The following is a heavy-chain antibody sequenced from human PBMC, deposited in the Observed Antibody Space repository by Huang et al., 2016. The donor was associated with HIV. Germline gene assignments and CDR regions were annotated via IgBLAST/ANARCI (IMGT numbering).Heavy chain of an antibody. CDR2: IYWDDTQ. V-gene: IGHV2-5*02. CDR1: GFSVTSSGVG. CDR3: AHLPNGNFDF. J-gene: IGHJ4*02. Sequence: QITLKESGPMLVTPTETLTLTCTVSGFSVTSSGVGVGWIRQPPGKALEWLSLIYWDDTQRYRPSRRNRLTITRDTAKNQVVLTMTNMDPVDTATYYCAHLPNGNFDFWGQGILVTVSS. D-gene: IGHD2-8*01.